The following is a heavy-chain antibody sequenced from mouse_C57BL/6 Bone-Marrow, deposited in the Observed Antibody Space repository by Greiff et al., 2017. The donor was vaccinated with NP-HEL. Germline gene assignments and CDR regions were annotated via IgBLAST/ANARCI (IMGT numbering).Heavy chain of an antibody. CDR3: ARRVYSNYGYFDV. CDR1: GYTFTSYW. V-gene: IGHV1-72*01. J-gene: IGHJ1*03. D-gene: IGHD2-5*01. CDR2: IDPNSGGT. Sequence: QVQLKQPGAELVKPGASVKLSCKASGYTFTSYWMHWVKQRPGRGLEWIGRIDPNSGGTKYNEKFKSKATLTVDKPSSTAYMQLSSLTSEDSAVYYWARRVYSNYGYFDVWGTGTTVTVSS.